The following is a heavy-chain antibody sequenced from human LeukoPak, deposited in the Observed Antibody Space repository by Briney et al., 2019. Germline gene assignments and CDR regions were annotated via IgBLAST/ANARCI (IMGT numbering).Heavy chain of an antibody. Sequence: DPSETLSLTCAVYGGSFSGYYWSWIRQPPGKGLEWIGEINHSGSTNYNPSLKSRVTISVDTSKNQFSLKLSSVTAADTAVYYCARGMGISSYWGQGALATVSS. V-gene: IGHV4-34*01. CDR1: GGSFSGYY. CDR3: ARGMGISSY. J-gene: IGHJ4*02. CDR2: INHSGST. D-gene: IGHD7-27*01.